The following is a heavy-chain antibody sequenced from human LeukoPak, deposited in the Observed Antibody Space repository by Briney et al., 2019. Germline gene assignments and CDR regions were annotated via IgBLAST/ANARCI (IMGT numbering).Heavy chain of an antibody. CDR1: GGSFSGYY. CDR3: ARGPRLLISRYYYYMDV. D-gene: IGHD3-16*01. Sequence: PSETLSLTCAVYGGSFSGYYLSWIRQPPGKGLEWIGEINHSGSTNYNPSLKSRVTISVDTSKNQFSLKLSSVTAADTAVYYCARGPRLLISRYYYYMDVWGKGTTVTVSS. V-gene: IGHV4-34*01. CDR2: INHSGST. J-gene: IGHJ6*03.